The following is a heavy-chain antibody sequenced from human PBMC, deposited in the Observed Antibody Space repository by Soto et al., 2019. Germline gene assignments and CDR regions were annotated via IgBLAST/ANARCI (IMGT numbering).Heavy chain of an antibody. D-gene: IGHD2-15*01. Sequence: SETLSLTCTVSGGSISSYYWSWIRQPPGKGLEWIGYIYYSGSTNYNPSLKSRVTISVDTSKNHFSLKLSSVTAADTAVYYCARGASRYFSGGSCPMSLYYYYYMDVSGKGTTVTVSS. V-gene: IGHV4-59*01. CDR2: IYYSGST. CDR1: GGSISSYY. J-gene: IGHJ6*03. CDR3: ARGASRYFSGGSCPMSLYYYYYMDV.